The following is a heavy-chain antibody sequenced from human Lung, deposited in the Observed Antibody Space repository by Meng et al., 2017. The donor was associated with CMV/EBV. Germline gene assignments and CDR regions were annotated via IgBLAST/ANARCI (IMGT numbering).Heavy chain of an antibody. D-gene: IGHD6-19*01. Sequence: GEXXKISCAASGFTFSSYWMSWVRQAPGKGLEWVANIKQDGSEKYYVDSVKGRFTISRDNAKNSLYLQMNSLRAEDTAVYYCARRQWRYYFDYWGQGTLVTVS. CDR1: GFTFSSYW. J-gene: IGHJ4*02. CDR3: ARRQWRYYFDY. CDR2: IKQDGSEK. V-gene: IGHV3-7*01.